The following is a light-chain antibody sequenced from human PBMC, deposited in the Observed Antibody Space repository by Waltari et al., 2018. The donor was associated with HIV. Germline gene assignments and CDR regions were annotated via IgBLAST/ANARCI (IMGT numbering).Light chain of an antibody. V-gene: IGKV1-33*01. CDR1: QDISNC. CDR3: QQYDRRPIT. CDR2: DAS. J-gene: IGKJ5*01. Sequence: DIQMTQSPSSLSASVGDRVTITCQASQDISNCVNWYQQKAGKAPKLLIYDASSLQTGVPSRFSGRGSGTDFTFTITNLQPEDIAIYYCQQYDRRPITFGQGTRLEIK.